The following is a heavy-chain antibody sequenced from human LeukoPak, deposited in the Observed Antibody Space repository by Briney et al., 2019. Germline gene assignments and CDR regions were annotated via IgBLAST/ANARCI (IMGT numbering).Heavy chain of an antibody. D-gene: IGHD5-18*01. J-gene: IGHJ4*02. CDR1: SDSISSYY. CDR3: ARSSWGYAFDN. Sequence: PSETLSLSCTVSSDSISSYYWSWIRQPPGKGLEWVGYIYYNGDTNYNPSLKSRVTMSIDTSKKQVSLKLRSVTAADTAVYYCARSSWGYAFDNWGQGTLVTVSS. CDR2: IYYNGDT. V-gene: IGHV4-59*01.